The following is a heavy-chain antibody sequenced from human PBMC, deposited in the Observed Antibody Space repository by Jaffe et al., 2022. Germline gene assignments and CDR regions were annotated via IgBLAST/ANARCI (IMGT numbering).Heavy chain of an antibody. J-gene: IGHJ2*01. CDR1: GYSFTSYW. Sequence: EVQLVQSGAEVKKPGESLKISCKGSGYSFTSYWIGWVRQMPGKGLEWMGIIYPGDSDTRYSPSFQGQVTISADKSISTAYLQWSSLKASDTAMYYCARQYSSSWLSRDWYFDLWGRGTLVTVSS. CDR2: IYPGDSDT. V-gene: IGHV5-51*01. D-gene: IGHD6-13*01. CDR3: ARQYSSSWLSRDWYFDL.